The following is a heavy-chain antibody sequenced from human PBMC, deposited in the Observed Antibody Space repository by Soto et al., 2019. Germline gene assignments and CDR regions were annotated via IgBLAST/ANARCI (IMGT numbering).Heavy chain of an antibody. CDR2: ISASGGDT. J-gene: IGHJ5*02. V-gene: IGHV3-23*01. CDR1: GFIFGTYV. D-gene: IGHD3-22*01. Sequence: GGSLRLSCAASGFIFGTYVMSWVRQAPGKGLEWVSSISASGGDTYYADSMKGRFSISRDNSKNTLYLQMTSLRDDDTAVYYCAKAHGGYYDNNGYDSWGQGTLVTVSS. CDR3: AKAHGGYYDNNGYDS.